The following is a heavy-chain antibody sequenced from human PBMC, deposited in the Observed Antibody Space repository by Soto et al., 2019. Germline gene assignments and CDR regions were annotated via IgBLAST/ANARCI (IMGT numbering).Heavy chain of an antibody. CDR3: AKAPEGYASIWCDP. CDR2: TSASGETT. V-gene: IGHV3-23*01. D-gene: IGHD2-15*01. J-gene: IGHJ5*02. Sequence: EVQLFESGGGLVQPGGSLRLSCAASGFIFSNYGMNWVRQAPGKGLEWVSGTSASGETTYYGDSVKGRFTMSRDNSRNTLYLHMNSLRAEDTAVYYGAKAPEGYASIWCDPWGQGTLVTVSS. CDR1: GFIFSNYG.